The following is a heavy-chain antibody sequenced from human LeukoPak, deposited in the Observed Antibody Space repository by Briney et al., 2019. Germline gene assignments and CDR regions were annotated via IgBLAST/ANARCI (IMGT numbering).Heavy chain of an antibody. J-gene: IGHJ4*02. CDR2: IKEDGSEK. V-gene: IGHV3-7*01. Sequence: PGGSLRLSCAASGFTFSSYWMGWFRQAPGRGLEWVANIKEDGSEKNYVDSVKGRFSISRDNAENSLYLQMNNLRVEDTAMYYCARVGAGGGNYFRSYYDRWGQGTLVTVSS. D-gene: IGHD2/OR15-2a*01. CDR3: ARVGAGGGNYFRSYYDR. CDR1: GFTFSSYW.